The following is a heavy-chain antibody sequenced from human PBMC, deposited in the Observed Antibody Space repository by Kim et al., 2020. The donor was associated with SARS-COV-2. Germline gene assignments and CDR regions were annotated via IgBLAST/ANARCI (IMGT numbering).Heavy chain of an antibody. Sequence: GGSLRLSCAASGFTFDDYAMHWVRQAPGKGLEWVSGISWNSGSIGYADSVKGRFTISRDNAKNSLYLQMNSLRAEDTALYYCAKDHPTDYWRFDPWGQGTLVTVSS. CDR1: GFTFDDYA. V-gene: IGHV3-9*01. CDR3: AKDHPTDYWRFDP. J-gene: IGHJ5*02. CDR2: ISWNSGSI. D-gene: IGHD4-17*01.